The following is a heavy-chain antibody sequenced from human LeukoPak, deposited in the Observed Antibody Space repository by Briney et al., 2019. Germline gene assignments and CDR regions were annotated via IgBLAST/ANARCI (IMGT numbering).Heavy chain of an antibody. CDR1: GGSFASYA. V-gene: IGHV1-69*01. CDR3: ARGSALLALSFDY. J-gene: IGHJ4*02. D-gene: IGHD2-15*01. Sequence: PWASVKVSCKASGGSFASYAINWVRQAPGQGLEWMGGIIPIYDTTNYAHKFQGRVTITADGFTSSAYMDLSSLRSEDTAVYYCARGSALLALSFDYWGQGTLVTVSS. CDR2: IIPIYDTT.